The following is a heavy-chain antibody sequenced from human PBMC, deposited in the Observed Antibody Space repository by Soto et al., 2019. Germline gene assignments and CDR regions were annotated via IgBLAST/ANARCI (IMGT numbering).Heavy chain of an antibody. V-gene: IGHV3-21*01. Sequence: GGSLRLSCAASGFTFSTYNMNWVRQAPGKGLEWVSSINGRGNYIYYADSVKGRFTISRDNAKKSLYLQMNSLRAEDTAVYYCAREDGIVGATSACDYWGQGTLVTVSS. CDR1: GFTFSTYN. D-gene: IGHD1-26*01. J-gene: IGHJ4*02. CDR3: AREDGIVGATSACDY. CDR2: INGRGNYI.